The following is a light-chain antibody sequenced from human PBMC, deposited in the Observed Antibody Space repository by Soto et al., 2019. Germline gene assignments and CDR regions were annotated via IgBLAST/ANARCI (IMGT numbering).Light chain of an antibody. V-gene: IGLV2-14*01. J-gene: IGLJ1*01. Sequence: QSVLTQPASVSGSPGQSITISCTGTSNDIGNYSYVSWYQQHPGKAPKVMIYEVSNRPSGISNRFSGSKSGNTASLTISGLQAEDEADYYCTSYTTISTLYVFGSGTKVTVL. CDR1: SNDIGNYSY. CDR2: EVS. CDR3: TSYTTISTLYV.